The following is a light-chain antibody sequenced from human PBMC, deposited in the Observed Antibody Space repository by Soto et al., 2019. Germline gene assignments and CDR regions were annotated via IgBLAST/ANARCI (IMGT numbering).Light chain of an antibody. J-gene: IGKJ4*01. CDR1: QSISSY. CDR2: AAS. Sequence: DIQMTQSPSSLSASVGDRVTITCRASQSISSYLNWYQQKPGKAPKLLIYAASSLQSGLPSRLSGSGSGTDFTLTISMLQPEDFATYYCQQSYSTPLTFGGGTKVEIK. CDR3: QQSYSTPLT. V-gene: IGKV1-39*01.